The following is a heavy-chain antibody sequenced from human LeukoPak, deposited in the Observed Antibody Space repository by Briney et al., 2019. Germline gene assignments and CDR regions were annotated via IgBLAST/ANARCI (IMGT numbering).Heavy chain of an antibody. CDR1: GFTFSSYA. CDR3: AKLAPERSVRYFDWLYYFDY. Sequence: GRSLRLFCAASGFTFSSYAMSWVRQAPGKGLEWVSAISGSGGSTYYADSVKGRFTISRDNSKNTLYLQMNRLRAEDTAVYYCAKLAPERSVRYFDWLYYFDYWGQGTLVTVSS. V-gene: IGHV3-23*01. CDR2: ISGSGGST. J-gene: IGHJ4*02. D-gene: IGHD3-9*01.